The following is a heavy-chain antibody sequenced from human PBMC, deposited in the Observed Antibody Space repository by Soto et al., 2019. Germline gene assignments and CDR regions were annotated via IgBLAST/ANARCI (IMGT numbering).Heavy chain of an antibody. CDR1: GGTFSTYA. V-gene: IGHV1-69*01. J-gene: IGHJ6*02. Sequence: QVQLVQSGAEVKKPGSSVKVSCKAPGGTFSTYAISWVRQAPGQGLEWMGGVIPIFGTPKYAQKFQGRVTITADESTSTGYMEQRSLRSEDTTVYYCARSQGGSSSLDIYYYYYYGMDVWGQGTTVTVSS. D-gene: IGHD2-15*01. CDR2: VIPIFGTP. CDR3: ARSQGGSSSLDIYYYYYYGMDV.